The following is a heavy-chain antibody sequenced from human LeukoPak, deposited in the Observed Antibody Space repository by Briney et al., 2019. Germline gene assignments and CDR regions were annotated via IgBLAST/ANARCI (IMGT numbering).Heavy chain of an antibody. Sequence: ASVKVSCKASGYTFTGYYMHWVRQAPGQGLEWMGWINPNSGDTNYAQKFQGRVTMTRDTSISTAYMELSRLRSDDTAVYYCARDIHSSGFNWFDPWGQGTLVTVSS. J-gene: IGHJ5*02. CDR2: INPNSGDT. D-gene: IGHD3-22*01. CDR3: ARDIHSSGFNWFDP. CDR1: GYTFTGYY. V-gene: IGHV1-2*02.